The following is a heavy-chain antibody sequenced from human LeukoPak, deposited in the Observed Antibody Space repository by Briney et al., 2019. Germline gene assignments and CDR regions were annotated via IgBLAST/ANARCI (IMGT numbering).Heavy chain of an antibody. D-gene: IGHD4-17*01. V-gene: IGHV3-53*01. CDR3: ARRAGEYSHPYDY. Sequence: GGSLRLSCAASGFSFSSYGMSWVRQAPGKGLEWVSFIYSGGNTHYSDSVKGRFTISRDNSKNTLYLQMNSLRADDTAVYYCARRAGEYSHPYDYWGQGTLVTVSS. CDR2: IYSGGNT. J-gene: IGHJ4*02. CDR1: GFSFSSYG.